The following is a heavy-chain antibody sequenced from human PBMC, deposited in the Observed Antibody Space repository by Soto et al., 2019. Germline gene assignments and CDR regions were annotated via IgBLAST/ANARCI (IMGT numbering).Heavy chain of an antibody. CDR3: ARQYRGYEYYFDY. D-gene: IGHD5-12*01. V-gene: IGHV4-39*01. J-gene: IGHJ4*02. CDR2: IYYSGST. CDR1: GGSISSSSYY. Sequence: SETLSLTCTVSGGSISSSSYYWGWIRQPPGKGLEWIGSIYYSGSTYYNPSLKSRVTISVDTSKNQFSLKLSSVTAADTAVYYCARQYRGYEYYFDYWGQGTLVTVSS.